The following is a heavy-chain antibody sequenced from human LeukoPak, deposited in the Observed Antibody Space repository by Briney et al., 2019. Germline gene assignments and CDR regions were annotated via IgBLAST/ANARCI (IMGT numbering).Heavy chain of an antibody. J-gene: IGHJ4*02. CDR2: ISGSGGST. CDR1: GFTFSSYA. CDR3: LTYCGGDCYRFDY. V-gene: IGHV3-23*01. Sequence: GGSLRLSCAASGFTFSSYAMSWVRQAPGKGLEWVSAISGSGGSTYYADSVKGRFTISRDNSKNTLYLQMNSLRAEDAAVYYCLTYCGGDCYRFDYWGQGTLVTVSS. D-gene: IGHD2-21*02.